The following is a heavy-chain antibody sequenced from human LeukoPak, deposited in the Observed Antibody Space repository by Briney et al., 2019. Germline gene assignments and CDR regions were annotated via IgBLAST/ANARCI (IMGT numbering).Heavy chain of an antibody. J-gene: IGHJ5*02. CDR1: GGSFSGYY. Sequence: TSETLSLTCAVYGGSFSGYYWSWIRQPPGKGLEWIGEINHSGSTNYNPSLKSRVTISVDTSKNQFSLKLSSVTAADTAVYYCARSGRGPYGSGSYYRSNWFDPWGQGTLVTVSS. V-gene: IGHV4-34*01. CDR3: ARSGRGPYGSGSYYRSNWFDP. D-gene: IGHD3-10*01. CDR2: INHSGST.